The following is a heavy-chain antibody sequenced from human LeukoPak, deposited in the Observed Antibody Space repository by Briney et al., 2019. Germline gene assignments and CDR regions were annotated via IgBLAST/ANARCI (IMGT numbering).Heavy chain of an antibody. D-gene: IGHD6-19*01. Sequence: GGSLRLSCAASGFTFSSHGMHWVRQAPGKGLEWGAVVSYDGSNKYYADSVKGRFTISRDNSNNTLYVQMNSLRAEDTAVYYCAKSRSGWHFDHWGQGILVTVSS. CDR2: VSYDGSNK. CDR3: AKSRSGWHFDH. J-gene: IGHJ4*02. V-gene: IGHV3-30*18. CDR1: GFTFSSHG.